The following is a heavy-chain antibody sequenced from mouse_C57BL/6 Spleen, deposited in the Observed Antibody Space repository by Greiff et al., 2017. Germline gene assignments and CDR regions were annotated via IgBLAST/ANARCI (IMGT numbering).Heavy chain of an antibody. Sequence: QLQQSGPELVKPGASVKISCKASGYPFTDYNMNWVKQSNGKSLEWIGVINPNYGTTSDNQKFKGKATLTVDQSSSTAYMQLNSLTSEDSAVYYCARTPYGNYQYYLDYWGQGTTLTVSS. J-gene: IGHJ2*01. D-gene: IGHD2-1*01. CDR1: GYPFTDYN. V-gene: IGHV1-39*01. CDR3: ARTPYGNYQYYLDY. CDR2: INPNYGTT.